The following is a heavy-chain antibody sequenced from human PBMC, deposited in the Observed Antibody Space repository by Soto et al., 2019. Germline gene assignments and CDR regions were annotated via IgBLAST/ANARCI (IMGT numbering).Heavy chain of an antibody. Sequence: PSETLSLTCAVYGGSFSGYYWSWIRQPPGKGLEWIGEINHSGSTNYNPSLKSLVTISVDTSKNRFSLKLSSVTAADTAVYYCARGFIAARHYYYYGMDVWGQGTTVTVSS. CDR3: ARGFIAARHYYYYGMDV. V-gene: IGHV4-34*01. D-gene: IGHD6-6*01. CDR1: GGSFSGYY. CDR2: INHSGST. J-gene: IGHJ6*02.